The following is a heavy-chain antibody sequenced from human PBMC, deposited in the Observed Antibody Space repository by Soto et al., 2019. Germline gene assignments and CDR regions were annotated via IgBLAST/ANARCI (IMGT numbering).Heavy chain of an antibody. D-gene: IGHD3-22*01. CDR1: GGSISSSSYY. J-gene: IGHJ4*02. CDR3: ARHGITMIVVVINY. V-gene: IGHV4-39*01. CDR2: IYYSGST. Sequence: QLQLQESGPGLVKPSETLSLTCTVSGGSISSSSYYWGWIRQPPGKGLEWIGSIYYSGSTYYNPSLNSRVTISVDTSKNQFSLKLSSVTAADTAVYYCARHGITMIVVVINYWGQGTLVTVSS.